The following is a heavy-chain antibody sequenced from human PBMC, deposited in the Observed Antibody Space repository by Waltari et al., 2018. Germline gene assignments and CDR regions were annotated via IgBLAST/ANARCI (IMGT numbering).Heavy chain of an antibody. V-gene: IGHV4-39*01. D-gene: IGHD6-6*01. Sequence: QLQLQESGPGLVKPSETLSLTCTVSGGSISSSNYYWGWIRQPPGKGLEWIGSIYYSGSTYYNPSLKSRVTISVDTSKNQFSLKLSSVTAADTAVYYCARHGEQLRTFDPWGQGTLVTVSS. CDR3: ARHGEQLRTFDP. J-gene: IGHJ5*02. CDR2: IYYSGST. CDR1: GGSISSSNYY.